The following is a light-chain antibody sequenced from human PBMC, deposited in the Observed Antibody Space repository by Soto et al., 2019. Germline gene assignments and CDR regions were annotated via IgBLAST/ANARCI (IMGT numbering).Light chain of an antibody. CDR2: VAS. CDR1: QTISSY. Sequence: DIQMTQSPSSLSASVGARVTITCRASQTISSYLNWYQQKPGKDPKLLIYVASSLQSGVPSRFSGSVSGTDFNLTISRLQTEDCATYEGQQQNSYTITFGQGTRLEIK. J-gene: IGKJ5*01. V-gene: IGKV1-39*01. CDR3: QQQNSYTIT.